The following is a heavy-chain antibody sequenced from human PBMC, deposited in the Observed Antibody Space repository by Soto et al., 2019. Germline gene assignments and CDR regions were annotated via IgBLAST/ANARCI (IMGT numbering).Heavy chain of an antibody. CDR2: IWYDGSKK. CDR3: ARDEHIIREVRYGMDV. Sequence: QVQLVESGGGVVQPGGSLRLSCAASGFTLSNVGMHWVRQAPGKGLEWVAIIWYDGSKKFYGDSVKGRFTISGDSSKNTLYLQMNHLIAEDTAVYYWARDEHIIREVRYGMDVWGQGTTVTVSS. V-gene: IGHV3-33*01. CDR1: GFTLSNVG. D-gene: IGHD3-10*01. J-gene: IGHJ6*02.